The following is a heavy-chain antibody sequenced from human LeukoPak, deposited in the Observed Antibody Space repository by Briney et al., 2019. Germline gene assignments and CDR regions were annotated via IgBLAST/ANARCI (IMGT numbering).Heavy chain of an antibody. CDR2: IKQDGSEK. D-gene: IGHD1-1*01. V-gene: IGHV3-7*01. CDR1: GFTFSSRDW. J-gene: IGHJ4*02. CDR3: ARCTTGKTFGSLREIKKSREIDF. Sequence: GGSLRLSCVASGFTFSSRDWMTWVRQAPGKGLEWVANIKQDGSEKYYVDSVKGRFTISRDNAKNSLFLQMDSLRGEDTAVYYCARCTTGKTFGSLREIKKSREIDFWGQGTLVTVSS.